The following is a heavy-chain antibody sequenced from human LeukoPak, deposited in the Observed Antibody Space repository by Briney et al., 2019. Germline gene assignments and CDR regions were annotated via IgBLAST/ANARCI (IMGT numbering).Heavy chain of an antibody. CDR1: GFTFSNAW. CDR3: TTVERWLLRSSPY. D-gene: IGHD5-24*01. CDR2: IKTKIDGETT. V-gene: IGHV3-15*01. J-gene: IGHJ4*02. Sequence: GGSLRLSCAASGFTFSNAWMTWVRQAPGKGLEWFGRIKTKIDGETTDYAAPVEGRFTISRDDSKNTLYLQMNSLKTDDTAVYYCTTVERWLLRSSPYWGQGTLVTVSS.